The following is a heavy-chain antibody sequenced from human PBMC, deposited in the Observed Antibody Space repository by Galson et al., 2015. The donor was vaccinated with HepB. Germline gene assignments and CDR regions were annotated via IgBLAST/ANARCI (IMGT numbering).Heavy chain of an antibody. CDR1: GFTFSSHA. CDR3: VKGPIAVAGTPTRY. J-gene: IGHJ4*02. CDR2: ISSNGGST. V-gene: IGHV3-64D*06. D-gene: IGHD6-19*01. Sequence: SLRLSCAASGFTFSSHAMHWVRQAPGKGLEYVSAISSNGGSTYYADSVKGRFTISRDNSKNTLYLQMSSLRAEDTAVYYCVKGPIAVAGTPTRYWGQGTLVTVSS.